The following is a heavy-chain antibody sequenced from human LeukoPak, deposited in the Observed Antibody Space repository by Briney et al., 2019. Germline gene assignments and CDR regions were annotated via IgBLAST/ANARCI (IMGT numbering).Heavy chain of an antibody. V-gene: IGHV4-59*01. J-gene: IGHJ4*02. CDR2: IYYSGSI. CDR1: GGSIRGYY. Sequence: SETLSLTCSVSGGSIRGYYWHWLRQSPGKGLEWIGYIYYSGSINYNPSFKSRVTMSVDTSKNQFSLKLHSVTAADTAMYYCARSLGITCLDYWGQGMLVTVSS. D-gene: IGHD1-14*01. CDR3: ARSLGITCLDY.